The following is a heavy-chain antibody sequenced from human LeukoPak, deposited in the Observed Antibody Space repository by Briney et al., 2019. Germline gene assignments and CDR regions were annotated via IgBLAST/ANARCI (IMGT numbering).Heavy chain of an antibody. CDR1: GFTFSSKW. CDR3: ARGGCSSTSCLDY. D-gene: IGHD2-2*01. V-gene: IGHV3-74*01. J-gene: IGHJ4*02. Sequence: GGSLRLSCAASGFTFSSKWMHWVRQSPGKGLVWVSRINSDGSNTNYADSVKGRFTISRDNAKNTLYLQLNSLRAEDTAVYYCARGGCSSTSCLDYWGQGTLVTVSS. CDR2: INSDGSNT.